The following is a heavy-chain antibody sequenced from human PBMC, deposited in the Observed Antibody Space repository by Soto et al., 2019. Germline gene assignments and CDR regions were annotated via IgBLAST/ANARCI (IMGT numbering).Heavy chain of an antibody. Sequence: QVQLVESGGGVVQPGRSLRLSCAASGFTFSSYAMHWVRQAPGKGLEWVAVISYDGSNKYYADSVKGRFTISRDNSKNTLYLQMNSLRAEDTAVYYCARDDHDYGGKGFLDYWGQGTLVTVSS. J-gene: IGHJ4*02. CDR1: GFTFSSYA. V-gene: IGHV3-30-3*01. D-gene: IGHD4-17*01. CDR3: ARDDHDYGGKGFLDY. CDR2: ISYDGSNK.